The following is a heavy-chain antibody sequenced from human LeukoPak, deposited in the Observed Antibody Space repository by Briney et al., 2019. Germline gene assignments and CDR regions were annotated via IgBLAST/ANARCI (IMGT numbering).Heavy chain of an antibody. Sequence: PGGSLRLSCAASGFGFTSYAMSWVRQAPGKGLEWVSSISASGSNTNYADSVQGRFTFSRDSSKNTLYLQMNSLRAEDTAVYYCAKGGGLRAGGTYRIDYWGQGTLVTVSS. V-gene: IGHV3-23*01. CDR3: AKGGGLRAGGTYRIDY. J-gene: IGHJ4*02. CDR2: ISASGSNT. D-gene: IGHD3-16*02. CDR1: GFGFTSYA.